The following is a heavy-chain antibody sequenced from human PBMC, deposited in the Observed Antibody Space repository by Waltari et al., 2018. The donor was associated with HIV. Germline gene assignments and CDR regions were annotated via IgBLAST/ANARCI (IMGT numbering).Heavy chain of an antibody. D-gene: IGHD3-9*01. V-gene: IGHV1-8*01. CDR1: GYTFTIYD. CDR3: AREKSDWFRSFDN. J-gene: IGHJ4*02. Sequence: QVQLVQSGAEVKKPGASVKVSCKVSGYTFTIYDINWVRQAPGQGLEWMGGMNPNTGKPGYAQKFQGRVTMTRNTSINTAYLELENLKSEDTAVYFCAREKSDWFRSFDNWGQGTLVTVSS. CDR2: MNPNTGKP.